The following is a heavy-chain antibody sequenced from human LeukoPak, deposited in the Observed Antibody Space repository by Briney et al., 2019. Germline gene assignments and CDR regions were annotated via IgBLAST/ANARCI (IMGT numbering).Heavy chain of an antibody. J-gene: IGHJ4*02. Sequence: GRSLRLSCAASGFTFDDYAMHWVRQAPGKGLEWVSGISWNSGGIGYADSVKGRFTISRDNAKNSLYLQMNSLRAEDMALYYCAKDMGYSYGYSGAFDYWGQGTLVTVSS. CDR1: GFTFDDYA. D-gene: IGHD5-18*01. CDR3: AKDMGYSYGYSGAFDY. V-gene: IGHV3-9*03. CDR2: ISWNSGGI.